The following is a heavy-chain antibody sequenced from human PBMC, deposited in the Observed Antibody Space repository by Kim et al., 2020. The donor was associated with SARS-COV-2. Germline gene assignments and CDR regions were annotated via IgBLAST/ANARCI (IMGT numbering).Heavy chain of an antibody. CDR1: GFAFTTSY. Sequence: GGSLRLSCVASGFAFTTSYMIWVRQAPGEGLERVADIKPDGTENFYVDSVRGRFTISRDNAKNSVFLQMNSLRTEDTAVYYCVRDRAYKAFDVWGQGTMVTVSS. D-gene: IGHD1-1*01. J-gene: IGHJ3*01. V-gene: IGHV3-7*05. CDR2: IKPDGTEN. CDR3: VRDRAYKAFDV.